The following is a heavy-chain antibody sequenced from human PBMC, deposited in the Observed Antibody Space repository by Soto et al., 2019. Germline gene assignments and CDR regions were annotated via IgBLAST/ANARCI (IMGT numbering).Heavy chain of an antibody. J-gene: IGHJ4*01. CDR1: GYSISGPSY. V-gene: IGHV4-38-2*02. CDR2: IYHGGTT. CDR3: ARVHVMVVAGSTFDY. D-gene: IGHD6-19*01. Sequence: PSETLSLTCTVSGYSISGPSYWGWSRQHPGKGPEWIASIYHGGTTFYNPSLKSRITISVDTSNNQFSLKLTSVTAADTAVYYCARVHVMVVAGSTFDYWGHGTLVTVSS.